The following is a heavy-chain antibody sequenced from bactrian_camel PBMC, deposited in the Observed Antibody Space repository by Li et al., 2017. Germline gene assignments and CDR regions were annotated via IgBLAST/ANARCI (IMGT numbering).Heavy chain of an antibody. Sequence: HVQLVESGGGSVQAGGSLRLSCAASGHTRGANCVGWFRLPPGRAPAEREGIAAIRRDGGETWYAASGKGRFIISRDNAKNMVYLQMNSLEVEDTALYYCATGRDYSDYVLPFNDWGQGTQVTVS. V-gene: IGHV3S45*01. J-gene: IGHJ4*01. CDR1: GHTRGANC. D-gene: IGHD4*01. CDR3: ATGRDYSDYVLPFND. CDR2: IRRDGGET.